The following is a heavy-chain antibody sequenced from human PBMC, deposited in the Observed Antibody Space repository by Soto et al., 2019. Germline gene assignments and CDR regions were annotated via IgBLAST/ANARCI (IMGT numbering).Heavy chain of an antibody. CDR1: GYSFTSYW. CDR3: ARHGPPDYGDSGWYFDL. D-gene: IGHD4-17*01. J-gene: IGHJ2*01. Sequence: EVQLVQSGAEVKKPGESLRISCKGSGYSFTSYWISWVCQMPGKGLEWMGRIDPSDSYTNYSPSFQGHVTISADKSISTAYLQWSSLKASDTAMYYCARHGPPDYGDSGWYFDLWGRGTLVTVSS. V-gene: IGHV5-10-1*01. CDR2: IDPSDSYT.